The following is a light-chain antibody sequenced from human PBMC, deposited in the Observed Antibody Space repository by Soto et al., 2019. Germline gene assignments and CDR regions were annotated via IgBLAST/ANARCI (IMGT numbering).Light chain of an antibody. CDR2: GAS. Sequence: EIVLTQSPGTLSLSPGERATLSCRASQSVSGSYLAWYQQKPGQAPRLLIYGASSRATGIPYRFSGSGSGTDFTLTISRLEPEDFAVYYCQQYGSSPLFIFGPGTTVDIK. J-gene: IGKJ3*01. CDR3: QQYGSSPLFI. V-gene: IGKV3-20*01. CDR1: QSVSGSY.